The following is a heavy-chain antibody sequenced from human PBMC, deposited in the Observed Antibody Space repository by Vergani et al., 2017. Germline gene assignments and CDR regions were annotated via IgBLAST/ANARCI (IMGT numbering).Heavy chain of an antibody. CDR3: AREPADFGATYYYYMDV. D-gene: IGHD3-3*01. Sequence: QVQLQESGPGLVKPSQTLSLTCTVSGGSISSGGYYWSWIRQHPGKGLEWIGYIYYSGSTYYNPSLKSRVTISVDTSKNQFSLKRSSVIAADTAVYYCAREPADFGATYYYYMDVWGKGTTVTVSS. CDR2: IYYSGST. CDR1: GGSISSGGYY. J-gene: IGHJ6*03. V-gene: IGHV4-31*03.